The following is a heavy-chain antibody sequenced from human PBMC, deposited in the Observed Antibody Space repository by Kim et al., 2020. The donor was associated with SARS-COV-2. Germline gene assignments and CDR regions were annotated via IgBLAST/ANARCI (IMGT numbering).Heavy chain of an antibody. J-gene: IGHJ4*02. CDR1: GGSISSYY. CDR2: IYTSGST. CDR3: ARGDSSSGYYWYYFDY. V-gene: IGHV4-4*07. Sequence: SETLSLTCTVSGGSISSYYWSWIRQPAGKGLEWIGRIYTSGSTNYNPSLKSRVTMSVDTSKNQFSLKLSSVTAADTAVYYCARGDSSSGYYWYYFDYWGQGTLVTVSS. D-gene: IGHD3-22*01.